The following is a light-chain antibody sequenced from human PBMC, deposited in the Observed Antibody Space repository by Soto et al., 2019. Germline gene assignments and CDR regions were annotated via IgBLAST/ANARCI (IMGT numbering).Light chain of an antibody. Sequence: EIVLTQSPGTLSLSPGERATLSCRASQSVSSSYLAWYQQKPGQAPRLLIYGASSRATGMTDRFSGSGSGTDFTLTISRLEPEDFAVYYCQQYGSSPYTFGQGTKLEIK. J-gene: IGKJ2*01. CDR2: GAS. CDR1: QSVSSSY. V-gene: IGKV3-20*01. CDR3: QQYGSSPYT.